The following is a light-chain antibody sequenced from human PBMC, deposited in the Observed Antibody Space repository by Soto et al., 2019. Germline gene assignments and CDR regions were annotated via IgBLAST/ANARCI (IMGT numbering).Light chain of an antibody. CDR2: DAS. Sequence: DIQMTQSPSSLSASVGDRVTITCRASQSISRFLNWYQQKPGKAPKLLIYDASSLQSGVPSRFSGSGSGTDFTLTISSLQPEDFATYYCQQSYSPPPVTFGQGTQLEIK. V-gene: IGKV1-39*01. J-gene: IGKJ5*01. CDR1: QSISRF. CDR3: QQSYSPPPVT.